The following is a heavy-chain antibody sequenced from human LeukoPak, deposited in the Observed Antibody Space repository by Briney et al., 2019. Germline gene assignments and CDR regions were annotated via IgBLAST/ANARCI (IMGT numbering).Heavy chain of an antibody. D-gene: IGHD3-22*01. CDR3: ASRHFHYYDSSGYSGYFDY. J-gene: IGHJ4*02. V-gene: IGHV4-38-2*02. CDR2: IYHSGST. Sequence: SETLSLTCTVSGYSLSSGYYWGWIRQPPGKGLEWIGSIYHSGSTYYNPSLKSRVTISVDTSKNQFSLKLSSVTAADTAVYYCASRHFHYYDSSGYSGYFDYWGQGTLVTVSS. CDR1: GYSLSSGYY.